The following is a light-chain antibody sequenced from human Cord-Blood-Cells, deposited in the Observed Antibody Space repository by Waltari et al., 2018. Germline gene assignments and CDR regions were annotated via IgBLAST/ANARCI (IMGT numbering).Light chain of an antibody. CDR3: QQYNSYRGT. J-gene: IGKJ1*01. CDR1: PSISSW. V-gene: IGKV1-5*01. CDR2: DAS. Sequence: DIQMTQSPSTLSASVGDRVTITCRASPSISSWLAWYQQKPGKAPKLLIYDASSLESGVPSRFSGSGSGTEFTLTISSLQPDDFATYYCQQYNSYRGTFGQGTKVEIK.